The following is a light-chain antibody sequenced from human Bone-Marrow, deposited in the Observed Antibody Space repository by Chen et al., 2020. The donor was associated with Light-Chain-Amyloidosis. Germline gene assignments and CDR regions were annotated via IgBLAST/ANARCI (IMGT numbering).Light chain of an antibody. CDR2: EVT. V-gene: IGLV2-23*02. CDR3: CSYAGLYTLV. J-gene: IGLJ2*01. CDR1: RSDVGNYNL. Sequence: QSALTQPASVSGSPGQSITISCTCTRSDVGNYNLVSWSQQHPGKAPKLIVYEVTKRPSGVSTRFSGSKSGNTASLTISGLQAEDEAHYYCCSYAGLYTLVFGGGTKLSVV.